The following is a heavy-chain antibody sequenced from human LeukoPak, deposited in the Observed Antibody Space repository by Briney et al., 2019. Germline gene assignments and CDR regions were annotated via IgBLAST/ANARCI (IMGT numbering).Heavy chain of an antibody. V-gene: IGHV5-51*01. CDR3: ARVAYNWNSPADY. J-gene: IGHJ4*02. Sequence: GESLKISCKASGYRLTTYWIGWVRQMPGKGLEWMGIIYPGDSDTRYSPSFQGQVTMSADKSINTAYLQWKSLKASDTAMYYCARVAYNWNSPADYWGRGTLVTVSS. D-gene: IGHD1-7*01. CDR2: IYPGDSDT. CDR1: GYRLTTYW.